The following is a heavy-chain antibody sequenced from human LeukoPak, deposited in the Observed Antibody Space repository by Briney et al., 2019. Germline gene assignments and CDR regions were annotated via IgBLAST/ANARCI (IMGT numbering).Heavy chain of an antibody. J-gene: IGHJ4*02. CDR1: GFTSSHYY. CDR2: ISGSSGYI. Sequence: PGGSLRLSCAASGFTSSHYYMTWVRQAPGKGLEWVSSISGSSGYIFYADSVKGRFTISRDNAKNSLYLQMNSLRAEDTAVYYCGRDLPTVTSIDYWGQGTLVTVSS. D-gene: IGHD4-17*01. CDR3: GRDLPTVTSIDY. V-gene: IGHV3-21*06.